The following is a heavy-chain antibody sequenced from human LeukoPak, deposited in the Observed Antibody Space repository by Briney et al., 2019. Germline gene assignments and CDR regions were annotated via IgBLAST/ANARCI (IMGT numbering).Heavy chain of an antibody. CDR1: GFTFSDYY. J-gene: IGHJ6*03. V-gene: IGHV3-11*04. D-gene: IGHD3-10*01. CDR3: AAGGDYYYHMDV. CDR2: ISNSGNSI. Sequence: GGSLRLSCAASGFTFSDYYMSWIRQAPGKGLEWLSDISNSGNSIYSADSVKGRFTISRDNAKNSVYLQMNSLRAEDTAVYHCAAGGDYYYHMDVWGKGTTVTVSS.